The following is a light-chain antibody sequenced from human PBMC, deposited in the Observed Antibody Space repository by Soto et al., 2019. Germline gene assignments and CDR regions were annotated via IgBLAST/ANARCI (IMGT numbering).Light chain of an antibody. V-gene: IGLV2-8*01. CDR3: SSYAGSSWV. Sequence: QSVLTQPPSASGSPGQSVTISCTGTSSDVGAYNYVSWYQQHPGKAPKLMIYDVSKRPSGVPYRFSGSKSGNAASLTVSGLRGEDEADYYCSSYAGSSWVFGGGTNVTVL. J-gene: IGLJ3*02. CDR2: DVS. CDR1: SSDVGAYNY.